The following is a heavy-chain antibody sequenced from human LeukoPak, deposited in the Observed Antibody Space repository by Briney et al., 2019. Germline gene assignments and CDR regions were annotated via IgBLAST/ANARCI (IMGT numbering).Heavy chain of an antibody. D-gene: IGHD3-3*01. Sequence: PSETLSLTCAVYGGSFSGYYWSWIRQPPGKGLEWIGEINHSGSTYYNPSLKSRVTISVDTSKNQFSLKLSSVTAADTAVYYCARLPGGVFGVVMAYYFDYWGQGTLVTVSS. CDR2: INHSGST. CDR1: GGSFSGYY. CDR3: ARLPGGVFGVVMAYYFDY. V-gene: IGHV4-34*01. J-gene: IGHJ4*02.